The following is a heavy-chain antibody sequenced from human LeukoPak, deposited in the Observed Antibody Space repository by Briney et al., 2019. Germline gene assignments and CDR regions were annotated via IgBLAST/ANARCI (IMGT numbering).Heavy chain of an antibody. J-gene: IGHJ4*02. D-gene: IGHD3-22*01. CDR1: GFTFSSYA. Sequence: GRSLRLSCAASGFTFSSYAMHWVRQAPGKGLEWVANIKQDGSEKYYVDSVKGRFTISRDNAKNSLYLQMNSLRAEDTAVYYCARLELGAYYDSSGHLWGQGTLVTVSS. V-gene: IGHV3-7*01. CDR3: ARLELGAYYDSSGHL. CDR2: IKQDGSEK.